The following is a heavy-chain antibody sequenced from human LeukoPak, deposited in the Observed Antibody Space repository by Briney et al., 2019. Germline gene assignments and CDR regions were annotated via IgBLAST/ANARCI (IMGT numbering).Heavy chain of an antibody. CDR1: GYTLTELS. CDR2: FDPEDGET. D-gene: IGHD4-17*01. CDR3: ATTVTTFRLSLWFDP. Sequence: GASVKVSCKVSGYTLTELSMHWVRQAPGKGLEWTGGFDPEDGETIYAQKFQGRVTMTEDTSTDTAYMELSSLRSEDTAVYYCATTVTTFRLSLWFDPWGQGTLVTVSS. V-gene: IGHV1-24*01. J-gene: IGHJ5*02.